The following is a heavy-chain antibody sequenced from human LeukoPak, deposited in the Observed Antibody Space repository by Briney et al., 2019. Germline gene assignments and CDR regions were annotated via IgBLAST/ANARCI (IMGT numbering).Heavy chain of an antibody. V-gene: IGHV4-30-4*01. Sequence: KTSETLSLTCTVSGGSISSGDYHWSWIRQPPGKGLEWIGYIYYSGSTYYNPSLKSRVTISVDTSKNQFSLKLSSVTAADTAVYYCARGPRDYDYVWGSYRCPRFDPWGQGTLVTVSS. J-gene: IGHJ5*02. D-gene: IGHD3-16*02. CDR3: ARGPRDYDYVWGSYRCPRFDP. CDR2: IYYSGST. CDR1: GGSISSGDYH.